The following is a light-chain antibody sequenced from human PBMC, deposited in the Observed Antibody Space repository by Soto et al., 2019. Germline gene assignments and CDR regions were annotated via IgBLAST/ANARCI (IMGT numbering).Light chain of an antibody. V-gene: IGLV2-14*01. CDR2: EVS. J-gene: IGLJ1*01. CDR3: SSYTITSTYV. Sequence: QSVLTQPSSLSVSPGQSITISFTGTSSDVGGYNYVSWYQQHPGKAPKLMIYEVSDRPSGVSNRFSGSKSGNTASLTISGLQAEDEADYYCSSYTITSTYVFGTGTKVTVL. CDR1: SSDVGGYNY.